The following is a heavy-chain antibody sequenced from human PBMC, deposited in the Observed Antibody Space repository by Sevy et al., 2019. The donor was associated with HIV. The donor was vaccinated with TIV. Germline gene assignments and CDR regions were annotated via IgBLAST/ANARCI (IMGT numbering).Heavy chain of an antibody. Sequence: GGSLRLSCAASGFIFSDYWMTWVRQSPGKGLEWVANINRDGSGKYYVDSVKGRFTISRDNPKKSLYLQMNSLRAEDTAVYYCAKDPSPSFCGSTTCYTNWGQGTLVTVSS. D-gene: IGHD2-2*02. CDR3: AKDPSPSFCGSTTCYTN. CDR2: INRDGSGK. V-gene: IGHV3-7*03. CDR1: GFIFSDYW. J-gene: IGHJ4*02.